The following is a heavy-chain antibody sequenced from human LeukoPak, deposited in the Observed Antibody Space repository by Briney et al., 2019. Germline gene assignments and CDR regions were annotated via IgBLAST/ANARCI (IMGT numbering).Heavy chain of an antibody. D-gene: IGHD6-13*01. V-gene: IGHV1-69*13. CDR1: GGTFSSYA. CDR2: IIPIFGTA. J-gene: IGHJ3*02. Sequence: SVKVSCKASGGTFSSYAISWVRQAPGQGLEWMGGIIPIFGTANYAQKFQGRVTITADESTSTAYMELSSLRSEDTAVYYCAREIAAAGTEAFDIWGQGTMVTASS. CDR3: AREIAAAGTEAFDI.